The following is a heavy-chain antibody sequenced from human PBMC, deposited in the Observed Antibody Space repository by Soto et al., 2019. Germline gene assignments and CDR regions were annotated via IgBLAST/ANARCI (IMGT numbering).Heavy chain of an antibody. CDR2: VNRGASSL. D-gene: IGHD3-16*01. J-gene: IGHJ5*02. CDR1: GFSLSDHG. Sequence: GGSLRLSCAASGFSLSDHGVNWVRQAPGRGLEWISSVNRGASSLYYAESVKGRFTMSRDDAKNSVYLQMNSLRDEDTAVYYCARQINWRDGGAWGQGTLVTVSS. CDR3: ARQINWRDGGA. V-gene: IGHV3-48*02.